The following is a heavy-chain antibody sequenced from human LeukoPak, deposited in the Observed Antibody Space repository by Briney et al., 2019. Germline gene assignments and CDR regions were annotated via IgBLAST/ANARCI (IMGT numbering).Heavy chain of an antibody. CDR3: ARDQAVAARRGYFDY. CDR2: INLSGSST. V-gene: IGHV1-46*01. Sequence: ASVKVSCKASGCSFTSYYMHWVRQAPGQGLGWMGIINLSGSSTSYAQKFHGRVTMTRNTSTSTVYMELSSLRSEDTAAYYCARDQAVAARRGYFDYWGQGTLVTVSS. J-gene: IGHJ4*02. CDR1: GCSFTSYY. D-gene: IGHD6-6*01.